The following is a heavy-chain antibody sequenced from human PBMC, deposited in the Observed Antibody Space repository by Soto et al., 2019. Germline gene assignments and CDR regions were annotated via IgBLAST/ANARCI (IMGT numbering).Heavy chain of an antibody. CDR1: GFTFSRYA. J-gene: IGHJ4*02. V-gene: IGHV3-21*01. CDR2: ISSTSSYT. Sequence: GSLRLSCAAAGFTFSRYAMNWVRQTQEKGLEWVSSISSTSSYTHYSDSVKGRFTISRDNANNSLFLQMNSLRAEDTATYYCARDLALAGNYWGQGVLVTVSS. D-gene: IGHD6-19*01. CDR3: ARDLALAGNY.